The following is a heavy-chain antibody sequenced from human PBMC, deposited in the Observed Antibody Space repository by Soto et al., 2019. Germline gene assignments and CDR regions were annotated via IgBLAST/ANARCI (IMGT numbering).Heavy chain of an antibody. CDR2: INAGNGNT. V-gene: IGHV1-3*01. J-gene: IGHJ6*02. CDR3: ARVTKGDYYFWSGYQTPYYYYGMDV. D-gene: IGHD3-3*01. Sequence: QVQLVQSGAEVKKPGASVKVSCKASGYTFTSYAMHWVRQAPGQRLEWMGWINAGNGNTKYSQKFQGRVTITRDTSASTAYMELSSLRSEDTAVYYCARVTKGDYYFWSGYQTPYYYYGMDVWGQGTTVTVSS. CDR1: GYTFTSYA.